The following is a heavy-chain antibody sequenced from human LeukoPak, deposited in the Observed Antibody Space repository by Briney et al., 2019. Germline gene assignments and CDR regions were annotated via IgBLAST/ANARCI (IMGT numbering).Heavy chain of an antibody. D-gene: IGHD1-26*01. CDR2: ISWNSGSI. V-gene: IGHV3-9*01. Sequence: PGGSLRLSCAASGFTFDDYAMHWVRQAPGKGLEWVSGISWNSGSIVYADSVKGRFTISRDNAKNSLYLQMNSLRAEDTALYYCARGGSYRVGYFDYWGQGTLVTVSS. J-gene: IGHJ4*02. CDR1: GFTFDDYA. CDR3: ARGGSYRVGYFDY.